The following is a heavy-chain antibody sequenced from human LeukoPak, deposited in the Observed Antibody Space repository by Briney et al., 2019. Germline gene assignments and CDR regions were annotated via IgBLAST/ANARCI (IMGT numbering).Heavy chain of an antibody. CDR3: ARDRWSGATGDYHYYYGMDV. V-gene: IGHV1-18*01. J-gene: IGHJ6*02. D-gene: IGHD1-26*01. CDR1: GYTSTNYG. CDR2: IGGYNGKT. Sequence: GASVKVSCTASGYTSTNYGISWVRQAPGQGREWMGWIGGYNGKTKYVEKLQGRATMTTDASTSTAYMELRSLRSDDTAVYYCARDRWSGATGDYHYYYGMDVWGQGTTVIVSS.